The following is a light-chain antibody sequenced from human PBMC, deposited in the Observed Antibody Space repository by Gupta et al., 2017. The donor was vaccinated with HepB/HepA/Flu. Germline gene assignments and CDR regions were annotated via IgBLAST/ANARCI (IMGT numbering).Light chain of an antibody. CDR1: SSDVGGYNY. J-gene: IGLJ2*01. V-gene: IGLV2-14*03. Sequence: QSALTQPASVSGSPGQSITISCTGTSSDVGGYNYVSWYQHSPGKAPKLMIYDVSSRPSGGSNRFSGSKSGNTASLTISGLQAEDEADYYCSSYITSRALHVVFGGGTKLTVL. CDR3: SSYITSRALHVV. CDR2: DVS.